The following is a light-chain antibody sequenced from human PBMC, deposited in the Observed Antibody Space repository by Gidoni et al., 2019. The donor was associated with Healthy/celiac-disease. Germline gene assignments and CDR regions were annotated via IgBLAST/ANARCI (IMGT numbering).Light chain of an antibody. Sequence: DIQMTQSPSTLSASVGDRVTITCRASQSISSWLAWYQQKPGKAPKLLIYKASSLESGVPSRFSGSGSGTEVTLTISSLQPDDFATYYCQQYNSYSKFGQXTKVEIK. V-gene: IGKV1-5*03. CDR3: QQYNSYSK. J-gene: IGKJ1*01. CDR1: QSISSW. CDR2: KAS.